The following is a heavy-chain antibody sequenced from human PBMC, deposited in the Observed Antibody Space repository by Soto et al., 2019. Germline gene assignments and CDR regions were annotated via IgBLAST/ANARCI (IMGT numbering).Heavy chain of an antibody. V-gene: IGHV4-39*01. J-gene: IGHJ6*03. CDR1: GGSISSSSYY. CDR3: ARALKINYYYYYYMDV. Sequence: SETLSLTCTVSGGSISSSSYYWGRIRQPPGKGLEWIGSIYYSGSTYYNPSLKSRVTISVDTSKNQFSLKLSSVTAADTAVYYCARALKINYYYYYYMDVWGKGTTVTVSS. CDR2: IYYSGST.